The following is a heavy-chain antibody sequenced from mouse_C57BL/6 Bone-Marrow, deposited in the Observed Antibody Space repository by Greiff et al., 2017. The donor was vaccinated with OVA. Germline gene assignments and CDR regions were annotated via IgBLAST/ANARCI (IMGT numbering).Heavy chain of an antibody. CDR2: ISSGSSTI. CDR3: ASTHYYGSSYVPYAMDY. J-gene: IGHJ4*01. V-gene: IGHV5-17*01. D-gene: IGHD1-1*01. CDR1: GFTFSDYG. Sequence: EVHLVESGGGLVKPGGSLKLSCAASGFTFSDYGMHWVRQAPEKGLEWVAYISSGSSTIYYADTVKGRFTISRDNAKNTLFMQMTRLRSEDTAMYYCASTHYYGSSYVPYAMDYWGQGTSVTVSS.